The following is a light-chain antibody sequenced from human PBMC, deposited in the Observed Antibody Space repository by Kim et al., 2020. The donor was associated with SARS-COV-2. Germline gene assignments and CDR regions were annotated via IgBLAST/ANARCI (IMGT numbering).Light chain of an antibody. CDR3: QQRGS. CDR2: EAS. V-gene: IGKV3-11*01. Sequence: GTLSLSPGDRSTLSCRASQGVSNSLAWYQQKPGQAPGLLIYEASKRAAGIPARFSGSGSGTDFTLTISRLEPGDSAVYFCQQRGSFGQGTRLEIK. J-gene: IGKJ5*01. CDR1: QGVSNS.